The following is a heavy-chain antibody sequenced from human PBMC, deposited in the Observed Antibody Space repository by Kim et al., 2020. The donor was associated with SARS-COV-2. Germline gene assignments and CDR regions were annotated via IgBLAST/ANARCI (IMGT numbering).Heavy chain of an antibody. D-gene: IGHD4-17*01. CDR2: ISSSSSTI. J-gene: IGHJ4*02. CDR3: AGDGHGDFQFDY. V-gene: IGHV3-48*04. CDR1: GFTFSSYS. Sequence: GGSLRLSCAASGFTFSSYSMNWVRQAPGKGLEWVSYISSSSSTIYYDDSVKGRFTISGDNAKNSLHQQMNSLRAEDTVVYYCAGDGHGDFQFDYWGQGTLVTVSS.